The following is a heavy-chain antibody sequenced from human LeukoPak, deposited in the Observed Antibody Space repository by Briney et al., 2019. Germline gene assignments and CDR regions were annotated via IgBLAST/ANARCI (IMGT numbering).Heavy chain of an antibody. J-gene: IGHJ3*02. V-gene: IGHV3-23*01. D-gene: IGHD3-22*01. CDR2: ISGSGGST. CDR3: AKSMIVVVTLNDAFDI. Sequence: GGSLRLSCAASGFTFSSYAMSWVRQAPGKGLEWVSGISGSGGSTYYADSVKGRFTISRDNSKNTLYLQMNSLRAEDTAVYYCAKSMIVVVTLNDAFDIWGQGTMVTVSS. CDR1: GFTFSSYA.